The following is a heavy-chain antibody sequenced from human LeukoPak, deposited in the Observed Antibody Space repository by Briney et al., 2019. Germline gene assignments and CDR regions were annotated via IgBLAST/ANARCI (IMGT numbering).Heavy chain of an antibody. CDR3: ARVPYYYDSSGYGFDY. CDR2: INHSGST. Sequence: KPSETLSLTCAVYGGSFSGYYWSWIRQPPGKGLEWIGEINHSGSTNYNPSLKSRVTISVDTSKNQFSLKLSSVTAADTAVYYCARVPYYYDSSGYGFDYWGQGTLVTVSS. J-gene: IGHJ4*02. D-gene: IGHD3-22*01. V-gene: IGHV4-34*01. CDR1: GGSFSGYY.